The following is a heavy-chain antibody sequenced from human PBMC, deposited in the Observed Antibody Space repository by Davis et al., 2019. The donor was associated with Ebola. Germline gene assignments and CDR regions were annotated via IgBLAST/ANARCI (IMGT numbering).Heavy chain of an antibody. J-gene: IGHJ5*02. CDR1: GFTFSDYA. Sequence: GESLKISCAASGFTFSDYAIHWLRQAPGKGPQWVAVISHDGSHSLSTDSLKGRFTMSRDNSRNTVFLLINSLELDDTAVYFCAKDSGRFYYERLDHWGQGSLVIVSS. D-gene: IGHD3-22*01. CDR3: AKDSGRFYYERLDH. V-gene: IGHV3-30*18. CDR2: ISHDGSHS.